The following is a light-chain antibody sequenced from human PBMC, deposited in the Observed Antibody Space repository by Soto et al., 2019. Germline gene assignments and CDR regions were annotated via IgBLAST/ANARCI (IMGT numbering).Light chain of an antibody. CDR1: SNDVGIYNY. J-gene: IGLJ3*02. CDR2: EVT. CDR3: QSYDSSLSVWV. Sequence: QSALTQPASVSGSPGQSITISCTGTSNDVGIYNYVSWYQQHPGKAPKLMIYEVTNRPSGVPDRFSGSKSGTSASLAITGLQAEDEADYYCQSYDSSLSVWVFGGGTKVTVL. V-gene: IGLV2-14*01.